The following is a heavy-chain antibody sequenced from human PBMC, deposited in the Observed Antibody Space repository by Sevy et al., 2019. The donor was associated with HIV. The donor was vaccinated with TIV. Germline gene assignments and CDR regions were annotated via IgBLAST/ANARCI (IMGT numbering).Heavy chain of an antibody. CDR1: GDSISTYY. J-gene: IGHJ6*02. D-gene: IGHD3-3*01. Sequence: SETLSLTCTVSGDSISTYYWSWIRQPPGKGLEWIGNVYHSGSTNYNPSLKSRVTMSVDTIKKQFSLKLRSVTAADTAVYYWARVREVDFWSGSSYGMDVWGQGTTVTVSS. CDR3: ARVREVDFWSGSSYGMDV. V-gene: IGHV4-59*01. CDR2: VYHSGST.